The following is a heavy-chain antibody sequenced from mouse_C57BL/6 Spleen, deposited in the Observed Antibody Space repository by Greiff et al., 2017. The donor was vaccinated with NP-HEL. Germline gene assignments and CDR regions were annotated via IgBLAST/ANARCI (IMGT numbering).Heavy chain of an antibody. J-gene: IGHJ2*01. CDR3: ASYGSRALYYFDY. CDR2: IYPGDGDT. CDR1: GYAFSSYW. D-gene: IGHD1-1*01. V-gene: IGHV1-80*01. Sequence: QVQLQQSGAELVKPGASVKISCKASGYAFSSYWMNWVKQRPGKGLEWIGQIYPGDGDTNYNGKFKGKATLTADKSSSTAYMQLSSLTSEDSAVYFCASYGSRALYYFDYWGQGTTLTVSS.